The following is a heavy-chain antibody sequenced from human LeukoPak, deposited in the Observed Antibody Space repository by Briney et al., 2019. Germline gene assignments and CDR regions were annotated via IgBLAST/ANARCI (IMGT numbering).Heavy chain of an antibody. D-gene: IGHD3-22*01. CDR3: ARGPDYSDSSGYFKY. CDR2: IYTSGST. CDR1: GGSISGYY. V-gene: IGHV4-4*07. Sequence: SETLSLTCTVSGGSISGYYWSWIRQPAGKGLEWMGRIYTSGSTNYNPSLRSRVSISVDKSKNQFSLILSSLTAADTAVYYCARGPDYSDSSGYFKYWGQGALVTASS. J-gene: IGHJ4*02.